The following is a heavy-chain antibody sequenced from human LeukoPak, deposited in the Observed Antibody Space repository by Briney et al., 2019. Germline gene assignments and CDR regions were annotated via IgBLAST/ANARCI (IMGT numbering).Heavy chain of an antibody. V-gene: IGHV3-13*01. D-gene: IGHD2-15*01. CDR1: GFTFSSYD. CDR2: IGTAGDT. J-gene: IGHJ3*02. CDR3: TRGGRDGFDI. Sequence: PGGSLRLSCAAPGFTFSSYDMHWVRQATGKGLEWVSAIGTAGDTYYSGSVKGRFIISRENAKSSLYLQMNSLRVGDTALYYCTRGGRDGFDIWGQGTMVTVSS.